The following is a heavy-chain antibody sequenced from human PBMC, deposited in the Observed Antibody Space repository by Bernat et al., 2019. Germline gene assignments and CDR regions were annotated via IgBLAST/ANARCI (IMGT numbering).Heavy chain of an antibody. V-gene: IGHV4-59*01. Sequence: QVQVQESGPGLVKPSETLSLTYTVSRASMTDYYWSWIRQPPGKGLEWIAYIHYSGTTDYNPSLQSRVTISVDTSKNQFSLKLSRATAADTAVYYCARVPLVCSDGTCYYYVDVWGKGTTVTVSS. CDR2: IHYSGTT. CDR1: RASMTDYY. J-gene: IGHJ6*03. D-gene: IGHD2-15*01. CDR3: ARVPLVCSDGTCYYYVDV.